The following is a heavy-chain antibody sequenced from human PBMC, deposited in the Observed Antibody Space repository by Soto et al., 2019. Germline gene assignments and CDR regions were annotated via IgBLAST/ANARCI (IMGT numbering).Heavy chain of an antibody. J-gene: IGHJ4*02. Sequence: ASVKVSCKASGGTFSSYTISWVRQAPGQGLEWMGRIIPILGIANYAQKFQGRVTITADKSTSTAYMELSSLRSEDTAVYYCATLPPLGYCSSTSCPLFGYWGQGTLVTVSS. V-gene: IGHV1-69*02. D-gene: IGHD2-2*01. CDR1: GGTFSSYT. CDR3: ATLPPLGYCSSTSCPLFGY. CDR2: IIPILGIA.